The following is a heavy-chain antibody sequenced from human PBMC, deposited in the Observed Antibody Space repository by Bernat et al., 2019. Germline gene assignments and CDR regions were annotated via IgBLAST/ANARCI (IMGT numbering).Heavy chain of an antibody. D-gene: IGHD3-10*01. J-gene: IGHJ6*02. CDR3: EGVPQGDPKIDYGSGSYYRYYYGMDV. CDR1: GGSFSGYY. V-gene: IGHV4-34*01. Sequence: QVQLQQWGAGLLKPSETLSLTCAVYGGSFSGYYWSWIRQPPGKGLEWIGEINHSGSTNYNPSLKSRVTIAVDTPKNQFSRKLGSVTPADTAVYYGEGVPQGDPKIDYGSGSYYRYYYGMDVWGQGTTVTVSS. CDR2: INHSGST.